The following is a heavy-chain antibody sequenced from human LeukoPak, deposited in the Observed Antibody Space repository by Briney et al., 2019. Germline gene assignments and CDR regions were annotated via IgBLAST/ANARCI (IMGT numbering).Heavy chain of an antibody. V-gene: IGHV5-51*01. Sequence: GESLKISCKGSGYSFTSYWIGWVRQMPGKGLEWMGIIYPGDSDTRYSPSFQGQVTISADKSISTAYLQWSSLKASDTAMYYCATTSKTTYYDFWSGYYGGLFFDYWGQGTLVTVSS. CDR1: GYSFTSYW. CDR3: ATTSKTTYYDFWSGYYGGLFFDY. CDR2: IYPGDSDT. J-gene: IGHJ4*02. D-gene: IGHD3-3*01.